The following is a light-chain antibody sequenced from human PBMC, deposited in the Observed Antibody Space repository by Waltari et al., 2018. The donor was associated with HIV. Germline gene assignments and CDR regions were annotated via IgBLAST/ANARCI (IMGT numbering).Light chain of an antibody. CDR2: SNT. CDR3: AAWDDSLNGPSWV. CDR1: SSNIGSNT. J-gene: IGLJ3*02. Sequence: QSVLTQPPSASGAPGQRVTISCSGSSSNIGSNTVHWYQQLPGTAPKLLIHSNTQRPSGVPDRFSGSRSGTSASLAISGLQSEDEADYYCAAWDDSLNGPSWVFGGGTKLTVL. V-gene: IGLV1-44*01.